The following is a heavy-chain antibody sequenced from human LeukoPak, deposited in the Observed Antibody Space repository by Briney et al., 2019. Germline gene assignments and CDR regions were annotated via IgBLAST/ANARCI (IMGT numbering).Heavy chain of an antibody. CDR2: ISRDGGST. V-gene: IGHV3-23*01. CDR1: GFTFNIYA. CDR3: ARGFYYYGSGSYRYFEQ. J-gene: IGHJ4*02. Sequence: PGGSLRLSCAASGFTFNIYAMSWVRQAPGKGLAWVSAISRDGGSTYYADSVKGRFTISRDNSKNTVFLQMNSLRAEDTAVYYCARGFYYYGSGSYRYFEQWGQGTLVTVSS. D-gene: IGHD3-10*01.